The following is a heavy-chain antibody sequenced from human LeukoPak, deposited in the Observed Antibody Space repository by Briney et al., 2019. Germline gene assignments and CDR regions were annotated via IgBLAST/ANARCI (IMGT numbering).Heavy chain of an antibody. CDR1: GDSIISTNSY. D-gene: IGHD3-10*01. V-gene: IGHV4-39*07. Sequence: KPSETLSLTCSVSGDSIISTNSYWGWIRQPPGKGLEWIGSIYYSGSTNYNPSLKSRVTISVDKSKNQFSLKLSSVTAADTAVYYCARGGGSGSYYNPPLDYWGQGTLVTVSS. J-gene: IGHJ4*02. CDR3: ARGGGSGSYYNPPLDY. CDR2: IYYSGST.